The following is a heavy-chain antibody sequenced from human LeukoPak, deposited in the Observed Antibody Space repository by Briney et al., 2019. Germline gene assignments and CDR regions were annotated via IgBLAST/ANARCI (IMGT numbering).Heavy chain of an antibody. J-gene: IGHJ4*02. D-gene: IGHD6-6*01. V-gene: IGHV3-53*01. Sequence: GGSLRLSCAASGFTVSSNYMSWVRQAPGKGLEWVSVIYSGGSTYYADSVKGRFTISRDNSKNTLYLQMNSLRAEDTAVYYCARDDRSSFAYYFDYWGQGTLVTVSS. CDR3: ARDDRSSFAYYFDY. CDR2: IYSGGST. CDR1: GFTVSSNY.